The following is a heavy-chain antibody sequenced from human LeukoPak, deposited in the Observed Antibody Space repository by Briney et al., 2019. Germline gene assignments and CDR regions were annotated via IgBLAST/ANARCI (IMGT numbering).Heavy chain of an antibody. Sequence: GESLKISCKGSGYSFTNYWIGWVRQLPGKGLEWMGIFYPSDSDARYSPSFQGQVTISADRSISTAYLQWSSLKASDTAMYYCARLGAFDIWGQGTMVTVSS. CDR2: FYPSDSDA. CDR1: GYSFTNYW. J-gene: IGHJ3*02. V-gene: IGHV5-51*01. CDR3: ARLGAFDI.